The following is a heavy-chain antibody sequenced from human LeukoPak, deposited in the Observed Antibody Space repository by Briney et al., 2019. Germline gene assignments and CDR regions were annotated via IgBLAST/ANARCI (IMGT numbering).Heavy chain of an antibody. V-gene: IGHV4-4*07. Sequence: SETLSLTCTVSGGSISSYYWSWIRQPAGKGLEWIGRIYTSGSTNYNPSLKSRVTMSVDTSKNQFSLKLSSVTAADTAVYYCARGKTWFEELLLNWFDPWGQGTLVTVSS. D-gene: IGHD3-10*01. CDR3: ARGKTWFEELLLNWFDP. CDR2: IYTSGST. CDR1: GGSISSYY. J-gene: IGHJ5*02.